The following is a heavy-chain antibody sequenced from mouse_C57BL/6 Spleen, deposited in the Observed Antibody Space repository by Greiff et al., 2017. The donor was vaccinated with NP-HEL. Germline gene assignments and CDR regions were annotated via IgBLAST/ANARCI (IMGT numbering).Heavy chain of an antibody. J-gene: IGHJ2*01. V-gene: IGHV1-69*01. CDR3: ARGIYYGGFDY. CDR1: GYTFTSYW. D-gene: IGHD2-1*01. Sequence: QQSGAELVMPGASVKLSCKASGYTFTSYWMHWVKQRPGQGLEWIGEIDPSDSYTNYNQKFKVKSTLTVDKSSSTAYMQLSSLTSEDSAVYYCARGIYYGGFDYWGQGTTLTVSS. CDR2: IDPSDSYT.